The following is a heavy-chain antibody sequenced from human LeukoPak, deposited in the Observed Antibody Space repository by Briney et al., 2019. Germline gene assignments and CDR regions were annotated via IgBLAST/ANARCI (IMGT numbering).Heavy chain of an antibody. D-gene: IGHD3-22*01. Sequence: GGSLRLSCAASGFTFSSYGMDWVRQAPGKGLEWVANIKQDGSEKYYVDSVKGRFTISRDNAKNSLYLQMNSLRAEDTAVYHCARDRHSSGYYDSSGLDYWGQGTLVTVSS. J-gene: IGHJ4*02. V-gene: IGHV3-7*01. CDR2: IKQDGSEK. CDR1: GFTFSSYG. CDR3: ARDRHSSGYYDSSGLDY.